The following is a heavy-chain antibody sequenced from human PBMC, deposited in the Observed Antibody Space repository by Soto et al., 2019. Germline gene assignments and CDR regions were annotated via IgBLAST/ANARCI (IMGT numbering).Heavy chain of an antibody. V-gene: IGHV3-15*07. CDR1: GFTFSNAW. Sequence: EVQLVESGGGLVKPGGSLRLSCAASGFTFSNAWMNWVRQAPGKGLEWVGRIKSKTDGGTTDYAAPVKGRITIASDDSKNTLYLQMNSLKTVDTAVYYCTTDAIMITLAGVEYWGQGTLVTVSS. D-gene: IGHD3-16*01. CDR2: IKSKTDGGTT. CDR3: TTDAIMITLAGVEY. J-gene: IGHJ4*02.